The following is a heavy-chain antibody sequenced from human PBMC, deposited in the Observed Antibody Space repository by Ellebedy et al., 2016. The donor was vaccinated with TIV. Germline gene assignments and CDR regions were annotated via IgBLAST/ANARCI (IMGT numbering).Heavy chain of an antibody. Sequence: SLKISCAASGFTFNSYAMSWVRQAPGKVLEWVSGISWNSGSIGYADSVKGRFTISRDNAKNSLYLQMNSLRAEDTALYYCAKDIRGGSYSGMDVWGQGTTVTVSS. CDR3: AKDIRGGSYSGMDV. J-gene: IGHJ6*02. D-gene: IGHD1-26*01. V-gene: IGHV3-9*01. CDR2: ISWNSGSI. CDR1: GFTFNSYA.